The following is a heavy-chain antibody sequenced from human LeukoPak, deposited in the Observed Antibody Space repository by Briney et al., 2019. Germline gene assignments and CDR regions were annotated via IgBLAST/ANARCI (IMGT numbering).Heavy chain of an antibody. J-gene: IGHJ3*02. V-gene: IGHV6-1*01. CDR1: GDSVSSNSAA. Sequence: SQTLSLTCAISGDSVSSNSAAWNWIRQSPSIGLEWLGRSYYRSKWYNDYAVSVKSRITINPDTSKNQFSLQLNSVTPEDTAVYYCASSRFGEPYRPYKAAFDIWGQGTMVTVSS. CDR3: ASSRFGEPYRPYKAAFDI. D-gene: IGHD3-10*01. CDR2: SYYRSKWYN.